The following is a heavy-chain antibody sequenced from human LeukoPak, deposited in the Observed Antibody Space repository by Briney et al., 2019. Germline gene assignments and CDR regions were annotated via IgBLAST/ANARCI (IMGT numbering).Heavy chain of an antibody. CDR1: GFSVTNNY. J-gene: IGHJ4*02. CDR3: ARGDGYNFFDY. D-gene: IGHD5-24*01. V-gene: IGHV3-53*01. Sequence: GGALRLSCAASGFSVTNNYMSWVRQAPGKGLEWVSVFYVDGARYYADSVKGRFTITRDNSENTLYLQMKSLRAEDTAVYYCARGDGYNFFDYWGQGTLVTVSS. CDR2: FYVDGAR.